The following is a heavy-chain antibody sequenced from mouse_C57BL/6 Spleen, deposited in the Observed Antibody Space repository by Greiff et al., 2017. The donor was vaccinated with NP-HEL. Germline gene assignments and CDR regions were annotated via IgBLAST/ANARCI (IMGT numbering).Heavy chain of an antibody. J-gene: IGHJ1*03. CDR2: IHPNSGST. D-gene: IGHD1-1*01. V-gene: IGHV1-64*01. CDR3: SYYYGSSFYWYFDV. CDR1: GYTFTSYW. Sequence: VQLQQPGAELVKPGASVKLSCKASGYTFTSYWMHWVKQRPGQGLEWIGMIHPNSGSTNYNEKFKSKATLTVDKSSSTAYMQLSSLTSEDSAVYYCSYYYGSSFYWYFDVWGTGTTVTVSS.